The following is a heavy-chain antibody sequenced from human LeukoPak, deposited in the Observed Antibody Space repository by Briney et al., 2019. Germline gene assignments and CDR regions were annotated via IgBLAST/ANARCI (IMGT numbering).Heavy chain of an antibody. CDR1: GFTFSRYG. CDR3: AKVDHPETVVINPSFDY. CDR2: ISHDAKYV. V-gene: IGHV3-30*18. J-gene: IGHJ4*02. Sequence: GGSLRLSCAGSGFTFSRYGMHWVRQTPGKGLEWVALISHDAKYVEYADSVKARFTVSRDNSKNTLFLQMSSLRTEDTAVYYCAKVDHPETVVINPSFDYRGQGSLVTVSS. D-gene: IGHD3-22*01.